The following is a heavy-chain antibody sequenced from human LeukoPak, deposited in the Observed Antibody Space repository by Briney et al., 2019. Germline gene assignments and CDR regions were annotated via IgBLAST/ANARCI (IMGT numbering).Heavy chain of an antibody. J-gene: IGHJ6*02. Sequence: GGSLRLSCAASEFTFSSYAMQWVRQAPGKGLEWVSGITVSGGTTYYTDSVRGRFTISRDNSKNTLYLQMNSLRAEDTAVYYCAKYLATRGPPYALDVWAKGPRSPSP. CDR3: AKYLATRGPPYALDV. CDR1: EFTFSSYA. V-gene: IGHV3-23*01. CDR2: ITVSGGTT.